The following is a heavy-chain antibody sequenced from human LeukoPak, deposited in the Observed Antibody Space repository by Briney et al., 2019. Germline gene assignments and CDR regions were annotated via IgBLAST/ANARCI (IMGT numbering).Heavy chain of an antibody. D-gene: IGHD1-26*01. V-gene: IGHV3-53*01. Sequence: PGGSLRLSCAASGLIVSSNYVSWVRQAPGKGLEWVSVMYSGGSTYYADSVKGRFNISRDTSKNTLYLQMNNLRVEDTAVYYCARCKGTPFSGSYDYWGRGTLVTVSS. CDR3: ARCKGTPFSGSYDY. CDR1: GLIVSSNY. CDR2: MYSGGST. J-gene: IGHJ4*02.